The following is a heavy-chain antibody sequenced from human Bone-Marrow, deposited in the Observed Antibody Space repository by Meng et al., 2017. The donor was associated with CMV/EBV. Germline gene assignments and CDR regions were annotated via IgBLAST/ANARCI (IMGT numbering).Heavy chain of an antibody. V-gene: IGHV4-34*01. CDR2: VSHRGST. J-gene: IGHJ4*02. CDR3: ERIPLKFLEPFDY. Sequence: SETLSLTCAVSGGSLSGYYWTWIRQPPGKGLEWIGEVSHRGSTNYNPSLKSRVTMSVDTSKNQFSLKLTSVTAADTALYYCERIPLKFLEPFDYWGQGTLVTVDS. D-gene: IGHD3-3*01. CDR1: GGSLSGYY.